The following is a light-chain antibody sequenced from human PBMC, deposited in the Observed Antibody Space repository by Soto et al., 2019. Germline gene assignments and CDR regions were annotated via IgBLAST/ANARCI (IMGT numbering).Light chain of an antibody. CDR3: AAWDDSLSGLWV. J-gene: IGLJ3*02. CDR1: SSNIGSNY. Sequence: QSVLTHPPSASGTPGQRVTISCSGSSSNIGSNYVYWYQQLPGTAPKLLIYSNNQRPSGVPDRFSGSKSGTSASLAISGLRSEDEADYYCAAWDDSLSGLWVFGGGTKVTVL. CDR2: SNN. V-gene: IGLV1-47*02.